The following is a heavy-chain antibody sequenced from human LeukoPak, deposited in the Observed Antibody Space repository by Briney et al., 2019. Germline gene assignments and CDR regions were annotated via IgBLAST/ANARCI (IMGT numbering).Heavy chain of an antibody. Sequence: GGSLRLSCAASGFTFSSYWMSWVRQAPGKGLEWAANIKQDGSEKYYVDSVKGRFTISRDNAKNSLYLQMNSLRAEDTAVYYCARAGRKSRGVDLVRKKETGYYYYMDVWGKGTTVTVSS. CDR1: GFTFSSYW. J-gene: IGHJ6*03. CDR2: IKQDGSEK. CDR3: ARAGRKSRGVDLVRKKETGYYYYMDV. D-gene: IGHD3-10*02. V-gene: IGHV3-7*01.